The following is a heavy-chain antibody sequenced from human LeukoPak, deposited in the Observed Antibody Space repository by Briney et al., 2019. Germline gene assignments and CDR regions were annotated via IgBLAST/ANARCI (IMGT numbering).Heavy chain of an antibody. CDR2: IDSDGTST. Sequence: PGGTLRLPCAASGFTFSNYWLHWVRQAPAMGLVWVSRIDSDGTSTTYADSVKGRFTISRDNANNTLYLQMNRLKTEDTAVYYCARELRGGYFDYWGQGTLVTVSA. J-gene: IGHJ4*02. D-gene: IGHD2-15*01. V-gene: IGHV3-74*01. CDR1: GFTFSNYW. CDR3: ARELRGGYFDY.